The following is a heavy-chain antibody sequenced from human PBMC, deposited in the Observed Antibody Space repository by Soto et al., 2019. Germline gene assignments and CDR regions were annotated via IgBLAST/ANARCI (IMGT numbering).Heavy chain of an antibody. CDR2: MNPNSGNT. V-gene: IGHV1-8*01. Sequence: DSVNVSCKASGYTFTSFYIHWVRQAPGEGLGWRGWMNPNSGNTGYAQKFQGRVTMTRHTSISTAYMELSSLRSEDTAVYFCARGVAKSTYSNYDMHVWGQGTTVTVS. CDR3: ARGVAKSTYSNYDMHV. CDR1: GYTFTSFY. D-gene: IGHD2-2*01. J-gene: IGHJ6*02.